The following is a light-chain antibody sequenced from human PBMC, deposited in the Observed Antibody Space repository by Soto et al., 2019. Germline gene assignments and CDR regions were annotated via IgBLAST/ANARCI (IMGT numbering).Light chain of an antibody. CDR2: LGS. V-gene: IGKV2-28*01. CDR1: QSLLRSNGYNY. Sequence: DIVMTQSPLSLPVTPGEPASISCMSSQSLLRSNGYNYLDWYLQKPGQSPQLLIYLGSNRASGVPDRFSGSGSGTDFTLTISRVETEDAGFYFCMQPLQTLITFGQGTRLEIK. J-gene: IGKJ5*01. CDR3: MQPLQTLIT.